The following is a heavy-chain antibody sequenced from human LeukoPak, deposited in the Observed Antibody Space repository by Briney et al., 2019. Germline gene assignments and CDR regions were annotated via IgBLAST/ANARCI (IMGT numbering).Heavy chain of an antibody. V-gene: IGHV1-2*02. Sequence: ASVKVSCKASGYTFSGHYMHWVRQAPGQGLEWMGCINGSDGGTAYAQNFQGRVIVTRDTSIATAYMELSSLRSDDTAVYYCAREFYSDGGTYSKAFDIWGQGTMVTVSS. D-gene: IGHD3-22*01. CDR1: GYTFSGHY. CDR2: INGSDGGT. CDR3: AREFYSDGGTYSKAFDI. J-gene: IGHJ3*02.